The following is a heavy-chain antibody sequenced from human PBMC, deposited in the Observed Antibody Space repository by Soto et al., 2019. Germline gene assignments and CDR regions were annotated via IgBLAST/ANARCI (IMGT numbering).Heavy chain of an antibody. CDR1: GGTFSSYA. CDR2: IIPIFGTA. Sequence: SVKVSCKASGGTFSSYAISWVRQAPGQGLEWMGGIIPIFGTANYAQKFQGRVTITADKSTSTAYMELSSLRSEDTPVYYCARAAAVYDFWSGYPGTQATDYYYGMDVWGQGTTVTVSS. V-gene: IGHV1-69*06. CDR3: ARAAAVYDFWSGYPGTQATDYYYGMDV. J-gene: IGHJ6*02. D-gene: IGHD3-3*01.